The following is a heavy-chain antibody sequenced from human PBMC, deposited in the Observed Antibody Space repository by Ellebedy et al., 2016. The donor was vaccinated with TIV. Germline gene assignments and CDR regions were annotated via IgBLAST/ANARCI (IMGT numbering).Heavy chain of an antibody. V-gene: IGHV1-8*01. J-gene: IGHJ5*02. D-gene: IGHD2-2*01. CDR2: MNPNSGNT. CDR3: ARGPGAQRLFVVVWEWFDP. CDR1: GYTFTSYD. Sequence: ASVKVSCXASGYTFTSYDINWVRQATGQGLEWMGWMNPNSGNTGYAQKFQGRVAMTRNTSISTAYMELSSLRSEDTAVYYCARGPGAQRLFVVVWEWFDPWGQGTLVTVSS.